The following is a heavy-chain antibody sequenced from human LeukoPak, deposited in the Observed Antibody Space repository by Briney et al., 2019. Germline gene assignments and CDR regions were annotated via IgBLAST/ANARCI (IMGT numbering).Heavy chain of an antibody. CDR1: GFTFSSYW. D-gene: IGHD6-13*01. J-gene: IGHJ6*03. Sequence: GGSLRLSCAASGFTFSSYWMSWVRQAPGKGLEWVANIKRDGSEKYYVDSVKGRFTISRDNAKNSLYLQMNSLRAEDTAVYYCATYIAAAGPQPYYYYYYMGVWGKGTTVTVSS. V-gene: IGHV3-7*01. CDR2: IKRDGSEK. CDR3: ATYIAAAGPQPYYYYYYMGV.